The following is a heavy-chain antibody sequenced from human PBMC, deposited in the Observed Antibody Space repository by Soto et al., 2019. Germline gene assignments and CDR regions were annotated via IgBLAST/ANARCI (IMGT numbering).Heavy chain of an antibody. CDR1: GFTFSSYA. J-gene: IGHJ4*02. CDR3: VKDKHCSGGSCYLFDY. D-gene: IGHD2-15*01. Sequence: GGSLRLSCSASGFTFSSYAMHWVRQAPGKGLEYVSAISSNGGSTYYADSVKGRFTISRDNSKNTLYLQMSSLRAEDTAVYYCVKDKHCSGGSCYLFDYWGQGTLVTVLL. V-gene: IGHV3-64D*06. CDR2: ISSNGGST.